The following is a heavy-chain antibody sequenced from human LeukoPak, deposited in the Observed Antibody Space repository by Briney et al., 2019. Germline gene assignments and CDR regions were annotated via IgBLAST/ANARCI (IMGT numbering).Heavy chain of an antibody. CDR1: GYTFDKYD. Sequence: ASVKVSCKASGYTFDKYDLTWVRQAPGQGLEWMGIINPSGGSTSYAQKFQGRVTMTRDTSTSTVYMELSSLRSEDTAVYYCARESRDDNWFDPWGQGTLVTVSS. CDR2: INPSGGST. J-gene: IGHJ5*02. V-gene: IGHV1-46*02. CDR3: ARESRDDNWFDP. D-gene: IGHD2-21*01.